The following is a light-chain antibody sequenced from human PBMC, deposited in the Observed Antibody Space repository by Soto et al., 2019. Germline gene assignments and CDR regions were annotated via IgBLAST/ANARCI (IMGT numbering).Light chain of an antibody. Sequence: SYELTQPPSVSVAPGQTARLTCGGDNIGGKSLHCYQQEPGQAPVLGVYDDADRPSEIPERFSGSNSGNTATLTISRVEAGDEAEYYCQVWDNDSDHYVFGTGTKVTVL. J-gene: IGLJ1*01. CDR1: NIGGKS. CDR2: DDA. V-gene: IGLV3-21*02. CDR3: QVWDNDSDHYV.